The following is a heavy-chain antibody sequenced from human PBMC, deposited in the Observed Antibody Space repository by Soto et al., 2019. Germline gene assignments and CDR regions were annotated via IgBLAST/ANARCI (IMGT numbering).Heavy chain of an antibody. CDR1: GYTFTCYY. CDR2: INPSGGST. Sequence: ASVKVSCKASGYTFTCYYMHWVRQAPGQGLEWMGIINPSGGSTSFAQKFQGRFTMTRETSTSTVYMELSSLRSEDTAVYYCARLGTLTHTFDYWGQGTLVTVSS. D-gene: IGHD4-4*01. CDR3: ARLGTLTHTFDY. J-gene: IGHJ4*02. V-gene: IGHV1-46*01.